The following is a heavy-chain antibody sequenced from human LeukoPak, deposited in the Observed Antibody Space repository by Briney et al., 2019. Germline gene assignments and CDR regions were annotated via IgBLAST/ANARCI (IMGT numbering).Heavy chain of an antibody. CDR3: ARRQYYDLWSAFYGNFDY. J-gene: IGHJ4*02. V-gene: IGHV5-51*01. CDR2: IYPGDSDT. CDR1: GYSFTSYW. Sequence: GESLKISCKGSGYSFTSYWIGWVRQMPGKGLEWMGIIYPGDSDTRYSPSFQGQVTISAEKSISTAYLQWSSLKASDTAMYYCARRQYYDLWSAFYGNFDYWGQGTLVTVSS. D-gene: IGHD3-3*01.